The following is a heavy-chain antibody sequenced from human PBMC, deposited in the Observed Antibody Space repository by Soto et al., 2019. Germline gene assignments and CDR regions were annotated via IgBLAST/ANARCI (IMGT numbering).Heavy chain of an antibody. D-gene: IGHD3-16*01. Sequence: QITLKESGPTLVKPTQTLTLTCTLSGFSLSTSGAGVGWIRQPPGKALEWLALIYWDDDKRYSPSLKSRLTITKAHSKNQVVLTMTNMDAVDAATYCCARKGDGCRGFKYWGQGTLVTVSS. V-gene: IGHV2-5*02. CDR3: ARKGDGCRGFKY. CDR1: GFSLSTSGAG. CDR2: IYWDDDK. J-gene: IGHJ4*02.